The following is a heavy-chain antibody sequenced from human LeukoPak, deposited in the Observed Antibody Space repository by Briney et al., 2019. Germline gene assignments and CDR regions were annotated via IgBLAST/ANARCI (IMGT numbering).Heavy chain of an antibody. Sequence: PGGSLRLSCTASGFTFSIYWMSWVRQAPGKGLEWVASIKEDGSEEHYVDSVKGRFTISRDNARNSVHVQMNSLRAEDTAVYFCAREARSGYDPYYFDYWGQGTLVTVSS. J-gene: IGHJ4*02. CDR1: GFTFSIYW. D-gene: IGHD5-12*01. CDR2: IKEDGSEE. V-gene: IGHV3-7*01. CDR3: AREARSGYDPYYFDY.